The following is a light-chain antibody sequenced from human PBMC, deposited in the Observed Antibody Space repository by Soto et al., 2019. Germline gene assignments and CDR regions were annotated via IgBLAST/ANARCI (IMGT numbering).Light chain of an antibody. CDR2: GSS. J-gene: IGKJ1*01. V-gene: IGKV3-15*01. Sequence: EIEMTQSPATLTLSPGESSTLSCRASQSVGTNLAWYQQKPGQAPRILIFGSSTRATGVPARISGSGSGTDFTLTISSLQSEDFAMYYCQQYNNWPETFGQGTEVEIK. CDR1: QSVGTN. CDR3: QQYNNWPET.